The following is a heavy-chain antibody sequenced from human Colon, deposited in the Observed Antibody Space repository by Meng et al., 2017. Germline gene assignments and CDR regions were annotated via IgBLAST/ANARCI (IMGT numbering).Heavy chain of an antibody. D-gene: IGHD6-13*01. Sequence: SETLSLTCTVSGGSISSSSYYWGWIRKPPGKGLEWIGSIYYSGSTYYNPSLKSRVTISVDTSKNQFSLKLSSVTAADTAVYYCSAGTSNRDYWGRGTLVTVSS. CDR2: IYYSGST. V-gene: IGHV4-39*07. J-gene: IGHJ4*02. CDR1: GGSISSSSYY. CDR3: SAGTSNRDY.